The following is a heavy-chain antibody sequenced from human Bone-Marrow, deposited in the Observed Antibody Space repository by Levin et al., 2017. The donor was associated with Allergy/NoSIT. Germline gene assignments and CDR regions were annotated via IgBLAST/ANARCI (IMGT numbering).Heavy chain of an antibody. J-gene: IGHJ4*02. CDR2: IIPIFGTA. Sequence: KISCKASGGTFSSYAISWVRQAPGQGLEWMGGIIPIFGTANYAQKFQGRVTITADESTSTAYMELSSLRSEDTAVYYCARVILDSSGYYYYFDYWGQGTLVTVSS. CDR1: GGTFSSYA. CDR3: ARVILDSSGYYYYFDY. V-gene: IGHV1-69*01. D-gene: IGHD3-22*01.